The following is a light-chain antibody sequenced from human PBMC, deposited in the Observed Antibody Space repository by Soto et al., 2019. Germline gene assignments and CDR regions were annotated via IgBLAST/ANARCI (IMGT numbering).Light chain of an antibody. J-gene: IGKJ2*01. CDR3: QQYNKWPMYT. CDR2: GAS. V-gene: IGKV3-15*01. Sequence: EIVMTQSPATLSVSPGERATLSCWASQSVSSNLAWYQQKPGQAPRLLIYGASTRATGIPARFSGSGSGTEFTLTISSLQSEDCAVYYCQQYNKWPMYTFGQGTKLEIK. CDR1: QSVSSN.